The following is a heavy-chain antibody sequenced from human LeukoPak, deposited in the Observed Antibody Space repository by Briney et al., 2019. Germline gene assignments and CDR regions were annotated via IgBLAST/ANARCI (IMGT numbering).Heavy chain of an antibody. CDR2: INWNGGST. Sequence: GGSLRLSCAASGFTFDDYGMSWVRQAPGKGLVWVSGINWNGGSTGYADSVKGRFTISRDNAKNSLYLQMNSLRAEDTALYYCATTPGIAVAGRLDYWGQGTLVTVSS. CDR1: GFTFDDYG. J-gene: IGHJ4*02. V-gene: IGHV3-20*04. D-gene: IGHD6-19*01. CDR3: ATTPGIAVAGRLDY.